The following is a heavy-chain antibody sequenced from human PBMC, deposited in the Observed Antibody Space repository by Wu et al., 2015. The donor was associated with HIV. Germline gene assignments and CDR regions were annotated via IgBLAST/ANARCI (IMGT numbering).Heavy chain of an antibody. J-gene: IGHJ4*02. CDR1: GGTLSSYA. Sequence: QAQLFQSGAEVKTPGSSVKLSCKASGGTLSSYAISWVRQAPGQGLEWMGRIIPIFGTANYAQKFQGRVTITADESTSTAYMELSSLRSEDTAVYYCARPAGYSSSWYAFRGQGTLVTVSS. CDR2: IIPIFGTA. V-gene: IGHV1-69*13. CDR3: ARPAGYSSSWYAF. D-gene: IGHD6-13*01.